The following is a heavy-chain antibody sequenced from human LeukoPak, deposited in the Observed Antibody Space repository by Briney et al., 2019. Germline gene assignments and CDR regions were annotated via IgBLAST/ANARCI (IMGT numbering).Heavy chain of an antibody. V-gene: IGHV3-48*02. CDR2: ISSSSSTI. D-gene: IGHD3-22*01. CDR3: AREWSALHDSSGYYWNYYYYYGMDV. CDR1: GFTFSSYS. J-gene: IGHJ6*02. Sequence: PGGSLRLSCAASGFTFSSYSMNWVRQAPGKGLEWVSYISSSSSTIYYADSVKGRFTISRDSAKNSLYLQMNSLRDEDTAVYYCAREWSALHDSSGYYWNYYYYYGMDVWGQGTTVTVSS.